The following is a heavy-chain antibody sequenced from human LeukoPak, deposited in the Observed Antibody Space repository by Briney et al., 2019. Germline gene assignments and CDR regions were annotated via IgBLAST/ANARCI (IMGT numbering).Heavy chain of an antibody. J-gene: IGHJ4*02. CDR3: ARYYYDSSGYLIDY. D-gene: IGHD3-22*01. V-gene: IGHV4-4*09. CDR2: IYTSGST. CDR1: GGSISSYY. Sequence: SETLSLTCTVSGGSISSYYWSWIRQPPGKGLEWIGYIYTSGSTNYNPSLKSRVTISVDTSKNQFSLKLGSVTAADTAVYYCARYYYDSSGYLIDYWGQGTLVTVSS.